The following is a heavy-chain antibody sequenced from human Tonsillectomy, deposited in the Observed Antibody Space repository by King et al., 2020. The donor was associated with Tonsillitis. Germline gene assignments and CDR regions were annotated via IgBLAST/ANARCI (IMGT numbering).Heavy chain of an antibody. V-gene: IGHV3-23*04. D-gene: IGHD4-23*01. CDR1: GFTFSSYA. Sequence: VQLVESGGGLVQPGGSLRLSCAASGFTFSSYAMSWVRQAPGKGLEWVSAISDSGGSTYYADSVKGRFTISRDNSKNTLYLQMNRLRAEDTAVYYCAKGVYYGGNENYFYYWGQGTLVPVSS. CDR2: ISDSGGST. J-gene: IGHJ4*02. CDR3: AKGVYYGGNENYFYY.